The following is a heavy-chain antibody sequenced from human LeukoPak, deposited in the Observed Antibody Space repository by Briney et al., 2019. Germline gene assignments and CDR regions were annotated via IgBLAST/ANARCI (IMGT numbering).Heavy chain of an antibody. V-gene: IGHV4-34*01. CDR3: ARGGYGDYDSVIDY. D-gene: IGHD4-17*01. Sequence: PSETLSLTCAVYGGSFSGYYWSWIRQPPGKGLEWIGEINHSGSTNYNPSLKSRVTISVDTSKNQFSLKLSSVTAADTAVYYCARGGYGDYDSVIDYWGQGTLVTVSS. CDR1: GGSFSGYY. CDR2: INHSGST. J-gene: IGHJ4*02.